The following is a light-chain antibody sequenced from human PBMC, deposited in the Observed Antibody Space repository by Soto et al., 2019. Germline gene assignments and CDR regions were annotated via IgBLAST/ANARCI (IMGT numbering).Light chain of an antibody. CDR1: QSISSY. CDR3: QQSYSTPFT. J-gene: IGKJ4*01. Sequence: DIQMTQSPSSLSASVGDRVTITCRARQSISSYLNWYQQKPGKAPKLLIYAASSLQSGVPSRFSGSGSGTDFTLTIRSLQPEDFATYYCQQSYSTPFTFGGGTKVEIK. CDR2: AAS. V-gene: IGKV1-39*01.